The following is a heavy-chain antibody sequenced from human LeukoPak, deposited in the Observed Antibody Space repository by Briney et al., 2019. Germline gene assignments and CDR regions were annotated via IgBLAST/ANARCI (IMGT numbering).Heavy chain of an antibody. Sequence: GGSLRLSCAASGYTGFTFTNAWMSWVRQAPGKGLEWVGRIISKTDGGTTDFAAPVKGRFTISRDDSKNTLYLQMYSLKTEDTAVYYCTTHRIAVAGTAGYWGQGTLVTVSA. V-gene: IGHV3-15*01. CDR1: GYTGFTFTNAW. CDR3: TTHRIAVAGTAGY. J-gene: IGHJ4*02. CDR2: IISKTDGGTT. D-gene: IGHD6-19*01.